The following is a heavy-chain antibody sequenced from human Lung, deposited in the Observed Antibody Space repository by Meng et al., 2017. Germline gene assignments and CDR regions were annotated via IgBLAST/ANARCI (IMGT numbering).Heavy chain of an antibody. CDR3: ARGGWYSSSSRIDY. D-gene: IGHD6-13*01. J-gene: IGHJ4*02. CDR1: GFTFSSSG. Sequence: QVRLVRAGGGVVQPGGPLRLCGAASGFTFSSSGRHWVRQAPGKGLEWVAVIWYDGSNKYYADSVKGRFTISRDNSKNTRYLQMNSLRAEDTAVYYCARGGWYSSSSRIDYWGQGTLVTVSS. CDR2: IWYDGSNK. V-gene: IGHV3-33*01.